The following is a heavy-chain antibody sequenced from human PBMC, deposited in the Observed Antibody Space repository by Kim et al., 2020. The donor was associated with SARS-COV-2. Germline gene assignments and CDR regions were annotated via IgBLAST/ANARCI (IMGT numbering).Heavy chain of an antibody. V-gene: IGHV4-4*02. Sequence: LKSRVTRSVDKSKNQFSLKLSSVTAADTAVYYCARTYYYDSSGYSYGMDVWGQGTTVTVSS. J-gene: IGHJ6*02. D-gene: IGHD3-22*01. CDR3: ARTYYYDSSGYSYGMDV.